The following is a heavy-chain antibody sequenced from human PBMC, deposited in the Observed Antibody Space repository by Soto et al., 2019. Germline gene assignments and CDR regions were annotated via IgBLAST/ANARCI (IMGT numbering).Heavy chain of an antibody. CDR2: ISGSGGST. D-gene: IGHD6-13*01. CDR3: ARHQDSSTWYIYPIDF. CDR1: EFAFSNYA. Sequence: VQLLESGGDLVQPGGSLRLSCAASEFAFSNYAMSWVRQAPGKGLEWVLGISGSGGSTFYADSVKGRFTISRDNSKNTLFLQMSSLRAEDTAVYYCARHQDSSTWYIYPIDFWGQGTLVTVSS. V-gene: IGHV3-23*01. J-gene: IGHJ4*02.